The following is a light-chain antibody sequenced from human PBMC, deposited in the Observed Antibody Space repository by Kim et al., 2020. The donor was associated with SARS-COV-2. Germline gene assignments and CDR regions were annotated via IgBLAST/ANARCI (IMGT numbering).Light chain of an antibody. V-gene: IGKV3-11*01. CDR1: QSVSTY. CDR2: DAS. J-gene: IGKJ1*01. CDR3: QQCSNWPGT. Sequence: LSTGERATLSCRASQSVSTYLAWFQQKPGQAPRLLIHDASTRATGIPDRFSGSGSGTDFTLTISSLESEDFAVYYCQQCSNWPGTFGQGTKVEIK.